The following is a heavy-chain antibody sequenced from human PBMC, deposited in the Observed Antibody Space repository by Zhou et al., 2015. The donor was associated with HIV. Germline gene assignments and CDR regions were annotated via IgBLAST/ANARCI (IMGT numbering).Heavy chain of an antibody. CDR1: GYTFDRYA. CDR3: ARDLSKKWLIFDS. Sequence: QVLLLQPGAEERRPGASVTVSCKASGYTFDRYAIHWVRQAPGQRLEWMGYINAGDETTRYSEKVHGRVTITRDTSANIAYMELSSLRSEDTAIYYCARDLSKKWLIFDSWGQGTLVAVSS. V-gene: IGHV1-3*05. J-gene: IGHJ4*02. CDR2: INAGDETT. D-gene: IGHD6-19*01.